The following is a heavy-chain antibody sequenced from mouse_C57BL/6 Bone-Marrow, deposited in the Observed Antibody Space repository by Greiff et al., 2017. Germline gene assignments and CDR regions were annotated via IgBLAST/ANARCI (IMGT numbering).Heavy chain of an antibody. Sequence: VQLQQSGAELARPGASVKLSCKASGYTFTSYGISWVKQRTGQGLEWIGEIYPRSGNTYYNEKFKGQATLTADKSSSTAYMELRSLTSEDSAVYFCASPWDWGQGTTLTVSS. CDR1: GYTFTSYG. J-gene: IGHJ2*01. V-gene: IGHV1-81*01. CDR3: ASPWD. CDR2: IYPRSGNT. D-gene: IGHD4-1*01.